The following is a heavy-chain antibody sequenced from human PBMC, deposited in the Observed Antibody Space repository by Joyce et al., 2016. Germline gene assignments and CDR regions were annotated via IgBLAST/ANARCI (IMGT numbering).Heavy chain of an antibody. J-gene: IGHJ6*02. CDR3: AKDSSSSNYYYGMDV. CDR1: GFTFSSYT. Sequence: EVHLLESGGGLVQPGGSLRLSCAASGFTFSSYTMSWVRQSPGKGLEWVSRISGSGGSTYYADSVKGRFTISRDNSKNTLYLQMNSLRAEDTAVYYCAKDSSSSNYYYGMDVWGQGTTVTVSS. CDR2: ISGSGGST. V-gene: IGHV3-23*01. D-gene: IGHD6-6*01.